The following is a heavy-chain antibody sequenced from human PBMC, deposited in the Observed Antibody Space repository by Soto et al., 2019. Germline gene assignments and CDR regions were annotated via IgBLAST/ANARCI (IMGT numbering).Heavy chain of an antibody. Sequence: SETLSLTCTVSGGSISDYYWSWIRQPPGKGLEWIGYIYYSGRTNYNPSLKSRVAISVDTSKNQFSLKLSSVTAADTAVYYCASRVRNFDIWGQGTMVTVSS. V-gene: IGHV4-59*12. D-gene: IGHD3-22*01. CDR3: ASRVRNFDI. CDR1: GGSISDYY. J-gene: IGHJ3*02. CDR2: IYYSGRT.